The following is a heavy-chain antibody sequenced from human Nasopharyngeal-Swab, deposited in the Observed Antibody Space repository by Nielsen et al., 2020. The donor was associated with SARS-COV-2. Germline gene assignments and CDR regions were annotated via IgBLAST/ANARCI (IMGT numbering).Heavy chain of an antibody. CDR2: IFSSGST. J-gene: IGHJ6*02. Sequence: SETLSLTCSVSGGSISSSAYSWSWIRPPAGKELEWIGRIFSSGSTTKNPSLKSRVSMSIDTSRKRFSLKLTSVTAADTAVYYCARALSGSNFASYGLDVWGQGTTVTVSS. CDR3: ARALSGSNFASYGLDV. V-gene: IGHV4-61*02. CDR1: GGSISSSAYS. D-gene: IGHD3-22*01.